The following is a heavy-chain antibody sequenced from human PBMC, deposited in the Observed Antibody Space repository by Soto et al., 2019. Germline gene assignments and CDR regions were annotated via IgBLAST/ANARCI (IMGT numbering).Heavy chain of an antibody. D-gene: IGHD2-2*02. V-gene: IGHV1-69*08. CDR3: PIEYCSSNSCYRDY. Sequence: QVQLVQSGAEVKKPGSSVKVSCKASGGTFSSYTISWVRQAPGQGLEWMGRSIPILGIANYAQKFQGRVTITADKSTSKADMDLSSLRYEDTDVYYCPIEYCSSNSCYRDYRGKGNLVTVSS. CDR1: GGTFSSYT. J-gene: IGHJ4*02. CDR2: SIPILGIA.